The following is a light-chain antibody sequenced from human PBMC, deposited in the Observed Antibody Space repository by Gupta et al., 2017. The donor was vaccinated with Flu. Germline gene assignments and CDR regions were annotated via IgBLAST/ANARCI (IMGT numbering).Light chain of an antibody. J-gene: IGKJ1*01. CDR1: QSILYSSNNKNY. CDR2: WTS. V-gene: IGKV4-1*01. Sequence: DIVMTQSPDSLAVSLGERATINCKSSQSILYSSNNKNYLAWYQQKPGQPPKLLIYWTSTRESGVPDRFSGSGSGTDFALTISSRQAEDVAIYYSQQYDTTPETFGQGTKVEIK. CDR3: QQYDTTPET.